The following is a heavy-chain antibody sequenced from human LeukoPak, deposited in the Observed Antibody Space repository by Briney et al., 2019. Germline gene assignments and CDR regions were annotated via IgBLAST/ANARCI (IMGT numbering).Heavy chain of an antibody. D-gene: IGHD6-6*01. CDR3: AGRGQGSSGVFDY. Sequence: SETLSLTCAVYGGSFSGYYWSWIRQPPGKGLEWIGEINHSGSTNYNPSLKSRVTISVDTSKNQFSLKLSSVTAADTAVYYCAGRGQGSSGVFDYWGQGTLVTVSS. CDR1: GGSFSGYY. CDR2: INHSGST. J-gene: IGHJ4*02. V-gene: IGHV4-34*01.